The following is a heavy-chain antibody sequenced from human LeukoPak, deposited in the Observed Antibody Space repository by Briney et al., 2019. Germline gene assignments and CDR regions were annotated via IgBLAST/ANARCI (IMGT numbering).Heavy chain of an antibody. V-gene: IGHV4-39*01. Sequence: SETLSLTCTVSGGSISGSSYYWGWIRQPPGQGLEWIGTIYYSGSTYYNPSLKSRVTISVDTSKNQFSLKLSSVTAADTAVYYCARGGPDSSDYSSLFDYWGRGILVTVSS. CDR1: GGSISGSSYY. D-gene: IGHD3-22*01. CDR3: ARGGPDSSDYSSLFDY. J-gene: IGHJ4*02. CDR2: IYYSGST.